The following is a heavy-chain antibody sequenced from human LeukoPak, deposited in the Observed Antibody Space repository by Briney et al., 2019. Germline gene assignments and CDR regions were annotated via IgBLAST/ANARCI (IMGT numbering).Heavy chain of an antibody. CDR3: ARDIGIAARRFDY. D-gene: IGHD6-13*01. V-gene: IGHV3-74*01. CDR2: INNDGSSA. Sequence: GGSLRLSCAAPGSTFSSYWMHWVRQTPGKGLIYISRINNDGSSANYADSVRGRFTISRDNAENTLYLQMNSLRAEDTAVYYCARDIGIAARRFDYWGQGTLVTVSS. J-gene: IGHJ4*02. CDR1: GSTFSSYW.